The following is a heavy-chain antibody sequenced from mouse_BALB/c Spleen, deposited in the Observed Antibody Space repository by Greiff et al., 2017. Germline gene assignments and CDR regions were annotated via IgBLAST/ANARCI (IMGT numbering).Heavy chain of an antibody. J-gene: IGHJ1*01. Sequence: DVKLVESGGGLVKPGGSLKLSCAASGFTFSSYAMSWVRQSPEKRLEWVAEISSGGSYTYYPDTVTGRFTISRDNAKNTLYLEMSSLRSEDTAMYYCAITSRGYFDVWGAGTTVTVSS. CDR2: ISSGGSYT. V-gene: IGHV5-9-4*01. D-gene: IGHD2-12*01. CDR1: GFTFSSYA. CDR3: AITSRGYFDV.